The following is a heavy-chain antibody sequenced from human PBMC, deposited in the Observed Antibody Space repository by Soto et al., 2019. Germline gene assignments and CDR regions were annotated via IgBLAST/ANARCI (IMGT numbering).Heavy chain of an antibody. CDR3: ARGDTRGWSNRDYYYGMDV. V-gene: IGHV3-66*01. J-gene: IGHJ6*02. Sequence: GGSLRLSCAASGFSVSSNYMNWLRQAPGKGLERVSIIYSGGDTYYTDSVNGRFNISRDNSKNTLYLQMNSLRVEDTAVYYCARGDTRGWSNRDYYYGMDVWGQGT. D-gene: IGHD6-19*01. CDR1: GFSVSSNY. CDR2: IYSGGDT.